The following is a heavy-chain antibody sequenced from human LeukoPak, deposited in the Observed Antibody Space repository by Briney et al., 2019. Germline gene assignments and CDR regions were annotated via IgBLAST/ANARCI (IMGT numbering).Heavy chain of an antibody. D-gene: IGHD6-13*01. CDR3: ARETYRSSWYLGQTGRSRNWFDP. Sequence: KPSETLSPTCAVYGGSFSGYYWSWIRQPPGKGLEWIGEINHSGSTNYNPSLKSRVTISVDTSKNQFSLKLSSVTAADTAVYYCARETYRSSWYLGQTGRSRNWFDPWGQGTLVTVSS. J-gene: IGHJ5*02. CDR2: INHSGST. V-gene: IGHV4-34*01. CDR1: GGSFSGYY.